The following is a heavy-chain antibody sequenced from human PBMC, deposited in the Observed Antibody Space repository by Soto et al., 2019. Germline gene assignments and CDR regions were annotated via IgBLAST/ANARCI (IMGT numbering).Heavy chain of an antibody. CDR2: INPNSGGT. CDR3: ARDRGYDFWSGYKRGYYYYGMDV. Sequence: ASVKVSCKASGDTFTGYYMHWVRQAPGQGLEWMGWINPNSGGTNYAQKFQGRVTMTRDTSISTAYMELSRLRSDDTAVYYCARDRGYDFWSGYKRGYYYYGMDVWGQGTTVTVSS. J-gene: IGHJ6*01. D-gene: IGHD3-3*01. V-gene: IGHV1-2*02. CDR1: GDTFTGYY.